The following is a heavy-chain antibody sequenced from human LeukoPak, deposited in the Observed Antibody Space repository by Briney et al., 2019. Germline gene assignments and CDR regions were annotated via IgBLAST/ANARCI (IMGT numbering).Heavy chain of an antibody. V-gene: IGHV4-34*01. D-gene: IGHD6-19*01. Sequence: SETLSLTCAVYGGSFSGYYWSWIRQPPGKGLEWIGEINHSGSTNYNPSLKSRVTISVDTSKNQFSLKLSSVTAADTAVYYCARGLFDRYSSGWYVDYWGQGTLVTVSS. J-gene: IGHJ4*02. CDR2: INHSGST. CDR3: ARGLFDRYSSGWYVDY. CDR1: GGSFSGYY.